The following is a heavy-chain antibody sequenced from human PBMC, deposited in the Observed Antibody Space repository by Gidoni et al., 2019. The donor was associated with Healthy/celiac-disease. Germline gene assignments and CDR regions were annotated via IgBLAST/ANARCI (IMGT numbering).Heavy chain of an antibody. CDR3: ARDLPYYDFWSGYFPENWFDP. CDR1: GYTFTSYG. V-gene: IGHV1-18*01. D-gene: IGHD3-3*01. CDR2: ISAYNGNT. Sequence: QVQLVQSGAEVKKPGASVKVSCKASGYTFTSYGISWVRQAPGQGLEWMGWISAYNGNTNYAQKLQGRVTMTTDTSTSTAYMELRSLRSDDTAVYYCARDLPYYDFWSGYFPENWFDPWGQGTLVTVSS. J-gene: IGHJ5*02.